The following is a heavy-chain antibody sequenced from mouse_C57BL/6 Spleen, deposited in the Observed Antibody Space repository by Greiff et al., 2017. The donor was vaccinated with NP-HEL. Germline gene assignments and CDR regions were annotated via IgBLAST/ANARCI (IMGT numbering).Heavy chain of an antibody. Sequence: VQLQESGAELVKPGASVKMSCKASGYTFTSYWITWVKQRPGQGLEWIGDIYPGSGSTNYNEKFKSKATLTVDTSSSTAYMQLSSLTSEDSAVYYCARGRLGGSSPYAMDYWGQGTSVTVSS. CDR2: IYPGSGST. J-gene: IGHJ4*01. CDR3: ARGRLGGSSPYAMDY. D-gene: IGHD1-1*01. CDR1: GYTFTSYW. V-gene: IGHV1-55*01.